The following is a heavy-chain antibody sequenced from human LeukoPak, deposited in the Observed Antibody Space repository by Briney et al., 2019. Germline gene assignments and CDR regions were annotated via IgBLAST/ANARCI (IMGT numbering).Heavy chain of an antibody. V-gene: IGHV3-48*01. CDR3: ARLSVEMATISYYGMDV. CDR2: ISSSSSII. Sequence: GGSLRLSCAASGFTFSSYSMNWVRQAPGKGLEWVSYISSSSSIIYYADSVKGRFTISRDNAKNSLYLQMNSLRAEDTAVYYCARLSVEMATISYYGMDVWGQGTTVTVSS. CDR1: GFTFSSYS. D-gene: IGHD5-24*01. J-gene: IGHJ6*02.